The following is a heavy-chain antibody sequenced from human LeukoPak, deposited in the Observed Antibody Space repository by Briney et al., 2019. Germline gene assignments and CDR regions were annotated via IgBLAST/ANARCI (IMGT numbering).Heavy chain of an antibody. CDR1: GFTFSIYG. CDR3: TKEGLPSGSSWSAWFDP. D-gene: IGHD3-10*01. Sequence: PGRSLRLSCAASGFTFSIYGTHRVRQAPGKGLEWVAVIANDGKTTYYADSVKGRFTISRDNSKNTLYLQMNSLRAEDTAVYYCTKEGLPSGSSWSAWFDPWGQGTLVTVSS. V-gene: IGHV3-30*18. J-gene: IGHJ5*01. CDR2: IANDGKTT.